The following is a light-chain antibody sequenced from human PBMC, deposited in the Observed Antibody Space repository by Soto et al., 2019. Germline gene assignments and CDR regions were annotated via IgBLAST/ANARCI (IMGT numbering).Light chain of an antibody. CDR1: QRISSN. J-gene: IGKJ4*01. Sequence: EIVMTQSPATLSVSPGERATLSCRASQRISSNLAWYQQKPGQAPRLLIYGASTRATGIPARFSGSGSGTEFTLTISSLQSEDSAVYYCQQYKNWLALTFGGGTKVESK. CDR3: QQYKNWLALT. CDR2: GAS. V-gene: IGKV3-15*01.